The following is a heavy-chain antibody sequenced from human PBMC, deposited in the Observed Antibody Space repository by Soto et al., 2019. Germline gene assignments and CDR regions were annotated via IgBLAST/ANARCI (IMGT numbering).Heavy chain of an antibody. CDR2: IIPIFGTA. J-gene: IGHJ4*02. CDR3: AREGPNCSGGSCPLDY. V-gene: IGHV1-69*12. CDR1: GGTFSSYA. D-gene: IGHD2-15*01. Sequence: QVQLVQSGAEVKKPGSSVKVSCKASGGTFSSYAISWVRQAPGQGLEWMGGIIPIFGTANYAQKFQGRVTITADESTSTAYRELSSLRSEDTAVYYCAREGPNCSGGSCPLDYWGQGTLVTVSS.